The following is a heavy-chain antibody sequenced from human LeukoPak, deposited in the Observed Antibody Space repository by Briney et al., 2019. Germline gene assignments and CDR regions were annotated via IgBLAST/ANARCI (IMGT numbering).Heavy chain of an antibody. CDR3: ARGDGVYVY. V-gene: IGHV3-53*01. CDR2: IYFGGTT. D-gene: IGHD5/OR15-5a*01. Sequence: GGSLPLSRAASGFTVSSNYMTWVRQAPGQGLEWVSVIYFGGTTYYADSVKGRFTISRDNSKNTVYLQMNSLRVEDTAVYYCARGDGVYVYWGQGTLATVSS. J-gene: IGHJ4*02. CDR1: GFTVSSNY.